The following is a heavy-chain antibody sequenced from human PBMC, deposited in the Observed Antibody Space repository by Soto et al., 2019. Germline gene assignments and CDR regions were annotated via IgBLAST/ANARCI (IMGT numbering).Heavy chain of an antibody. V-gene: IGHV1-46*01. CDR3: ARGDNDY. CDR1: GYAFTNYY. J-gene: IGHJ4*02. CDR2: IHPDGGHT. Sequence: QVQLVQSGAEVKKPGASVKVSCKASGYAFTNYYVQWVRQAPGQGLEWMGVIHPDGGHTTYSQKFQDRVTLTRDTFTSTIHMELSSLRSEDTAVYYCARGDNDYWGQGTLVTVSS.